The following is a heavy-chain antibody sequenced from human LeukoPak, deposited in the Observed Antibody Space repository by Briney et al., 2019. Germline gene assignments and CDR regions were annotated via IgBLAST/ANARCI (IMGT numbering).Heavy chain of an antibody. Sequence: GGALRLSRAAPGFTLGTYSMNWVRQAPRKGLGWVSYISSSSSTYYADSVKGRFTISRDNAKNSLYLQMNSLRAEDTAVYYCARDSSIAACDYWGQGTLVTVSS. CDR1: GFTLGTYS. D-gene: IGHD6-6*01. CDR2: ISSSSST. V-gene: IGHV3-48*01. J-gene: IGHJ4*02. CDR3: ARDSSIAACDY.